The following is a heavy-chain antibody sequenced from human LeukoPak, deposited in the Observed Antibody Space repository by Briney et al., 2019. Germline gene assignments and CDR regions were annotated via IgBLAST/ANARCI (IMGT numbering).Heavy chain of an antibody. V-gene: IGHV4-28*01. CDR3: ARNQAVAANRGAFDI. CDR1: GYSISSNNW. D-gene: IGHD6-19*01. J-gene: IGHJ3*02. Sequence: PSETLSLTCAVSGYSISSNNWWAWIRQPPGKGLEWIGYIYYSGSTYYNPYNPSLTSRVTMSVDTSKNQFSLKLDSVTEIDTAMYYCARNQAVAANRGAFDIWGQGTMVTVPS. CDR2: IYYSGST.